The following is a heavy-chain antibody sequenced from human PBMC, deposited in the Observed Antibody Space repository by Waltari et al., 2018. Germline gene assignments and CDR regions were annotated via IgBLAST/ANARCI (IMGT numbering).Heavy chain of an antibody. CDR3: AREIAALFYYYGMDV. Sequence: QVQLVESGGGVVQPGRSLRLSCAASGFTFSSYAMHWVRQAPGKGLEWVAVISYDGSNKYYADSVKGRFTISRDNSKNTLYLQMNSLRAEDTAVYYCAREIAALFYYYGMDVWGQGTTVTVSS. V-gene: IGHV3-30-3*01. CDR2: ISYDGSNK. J-gene: IGHJ6*02. D-gene: IGHD6-6*01. CDR1: GFTFSSYA.